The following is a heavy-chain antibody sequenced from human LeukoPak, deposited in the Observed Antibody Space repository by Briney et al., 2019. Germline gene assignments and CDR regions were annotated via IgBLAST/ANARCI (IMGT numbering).Heavy chain of an antibody. CDR1: GVNFDDYA. V-gene: IGHV3-9*01. Sequence: GGSLRLSCAASGVNFDDYAMHWVRQSPGTGLEWVAGLNWDSRSMAYADSVRGRFTISRDNSANTLSLQMNSLRVADTAIYYCVREDYAYVSGTYRYWFDPWGQGTLVTVSS. CDR2: LNWDSRSM. J-gene: IGHJ5*02. D-gene: IGHD3-16*02. CDR3: VREDYAYVSGTYRYWFDP.